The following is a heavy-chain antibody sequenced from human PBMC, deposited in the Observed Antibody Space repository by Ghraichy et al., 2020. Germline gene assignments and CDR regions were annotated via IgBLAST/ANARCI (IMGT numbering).Heavy chain of an antibody. J-gene: IGHJ6*02. CDR2: ISHDGSNK. CDR3: SRDIKSSYWSYYYYPMDV. D-gene: IGHD6-13*01. CDR1: GFTFSTYS. V-gene: IGHV3-30-3*01. Sequence: LSLTCAASGFTFSTYSMYWVRQAPGKGLEWVAVISHDGSNKYYGDSVKGRFTISRDNSKSTLYLEMNRLRAEDTAVYYCSRDIKSSYWSYYYYPMDVWGQGTTVTVSS.